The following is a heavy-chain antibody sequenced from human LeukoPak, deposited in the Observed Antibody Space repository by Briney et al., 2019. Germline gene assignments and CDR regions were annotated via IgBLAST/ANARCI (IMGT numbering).Heavy chain of an antibody. V-gene: IGHV4-4*07. D-gene: IGHD3-3*01. CDR3: ARERGYDFWSGSWFDP. CDR2: IYTSGST. Sequence: SETLSLTCTVSGGSISSYYWSWIRQPAGKGLEWIGRIYTSGSTNYNPSLKGRVTMSVDTSKNQFSLKLSSVTAADTAVYYCARERGYDFWSGSWFDPWGQGTLVTVSS. J-gene: IGHJ5*02. CDR1: GGSISSYY.